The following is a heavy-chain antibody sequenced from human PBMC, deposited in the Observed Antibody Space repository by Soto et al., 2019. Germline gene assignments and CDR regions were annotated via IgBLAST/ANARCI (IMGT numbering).Heavy chain of an antibody. D-gene: IGHD2-8*01. Sequence: EVQLEESGGGLVQPGGSLRLSCAAPGFSFRSYSMNWVRQAPGKGLEWLSDISSSSYTIYYADSVKGRFTISRDNAKNSLYLQMDSLRAEDTAVYYCARELEYCSNGVCYPYFDSWGQGTLVTVSS. CDR2: ISSSSYTI. CDR1: GFSFRSYS. V-gene: IGHV3-48*04. J-gene: IGHJ4*02. CDR3: ARELEYCSNGVCYPYFDS.